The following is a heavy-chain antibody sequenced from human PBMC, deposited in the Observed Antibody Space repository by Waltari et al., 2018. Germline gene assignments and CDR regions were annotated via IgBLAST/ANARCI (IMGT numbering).Heavy chain of an antibody. J-gene: IGHJ6*02. V-gene: IGHV1-69*08. CDR1: GGTFSSYA. CDR3: ARWPRGGWLQFWPPTHNYYYGMDV. CDR2: IIPIFGTA. Sequence: QVQLVQSGAEVKKPGSSVKVSCKASGGTFSSYAISWVRPAPGQGLGLMGRIIPIFGTANYAQKFQGRVTSTADKSTSTAYMELSSLRSEDTAVYYCARWPRGGWLQFWPPTHNYYYGMDVWGQGTTVTVSS. D-gene: IGHD5-12*01.